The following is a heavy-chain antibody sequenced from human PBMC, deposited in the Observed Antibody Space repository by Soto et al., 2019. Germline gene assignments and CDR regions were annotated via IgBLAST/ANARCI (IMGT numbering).Heavy chain of an antibody. CDR1: GFTFSNYA. Sequence: LRLSCAASGFTFSNYAMNWVRQAPGKGLEWVSAISAGGSNTDYADSVKGRFTISSDNSKNTLYLQMNSLRAEDTAVYYCAKEYGTSFDYWGQGTLVTVSS. D-gene: IGHD2-8*01. CDR3: AKEYGTSFDY. V-gene: IGHV3-23*01. CDR2: ISAGGSNT. J-gene: IGHJ4*02.